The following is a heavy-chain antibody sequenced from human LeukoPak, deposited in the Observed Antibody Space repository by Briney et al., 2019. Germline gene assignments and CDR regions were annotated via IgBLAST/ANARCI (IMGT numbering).Heavy chain of an antibody. CDR3: ARGARRERNYYGSGSRRSGPGVCDY. V-gene: IGHV1-2*02. Sequence: ASVKVSCKASGYTFTGYYMHWVRQAPGQGLEWMGWINPNSGGTNYAQKFQGRVTMTRDTSISTAYMELSRLRSDDTAVYYCARGARRERNYYGSGSRRSGPGVCDYWGQGTLVTVSS. J-gene: IGHJ4*02. CDR2: INPNSGGT. D-gene: IGHD3-10*01. CDR1: GYTFTGYY.